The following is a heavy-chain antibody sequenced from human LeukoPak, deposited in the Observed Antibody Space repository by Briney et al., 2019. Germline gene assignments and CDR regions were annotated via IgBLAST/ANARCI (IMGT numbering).Heavy chain of an antibody. D-gene: IGHD3-10*01. CDR2: ICISGST. CDR1: GFTVSSSY. V-gene: IGHV3-66*02. J-gene: IGHJ6*03. CDR3: ARGEYYYYYLDV. Sequence: GGSLRLSCAASGFTVSSSYMSWVRQAPGKGLEWVSVICISGSTYYADSVKGRFTISRDNSKNTLYLQMNSLRAEDTAVYYCARGEYYYYYLDVWGKGTTVTVSS.